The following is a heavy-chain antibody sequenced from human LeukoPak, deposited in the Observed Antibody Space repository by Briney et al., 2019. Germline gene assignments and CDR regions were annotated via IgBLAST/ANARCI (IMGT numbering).Heavy chain of an antibody. J-gene: IGHJ3*02. CDR2: INPYSGDT. Sequence: ASVKVSCKASGYTFSDCFMNWVRQAPGQGLEWMGWINPYSGDTDYPQNFQGRVTMTRDTSTSTVFMELSSLTSDDTAVYYCARNGSRYCSGGVCPGLWAFDIWGQGTHVIVSS. CDR3: ARNGSRYCSGGVCPGLWAFDI. D-gene: IGHD2-8*02. CDR1: GYTFSDCF. V-gene: IGHV1-2*02.